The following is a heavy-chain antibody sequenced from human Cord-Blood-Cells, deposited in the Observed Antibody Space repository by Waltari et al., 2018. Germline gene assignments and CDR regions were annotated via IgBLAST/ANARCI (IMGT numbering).Heavy chain of an antibody. CDR2: INPNSGGR. D-gene: IGHD7-27*01. J-gene: IGHJ4*02. CDR3: ARGAGLGMDY. Sequence: QVQLVQSGAEVKKPGASVKVSCKASGYIFTGYYMHWVRQAAGQGLAWVGRINPNSGGRNYARKFQGRVTMTRDTSVSTAYMELSRLRSDETAVYYCARGAGLGMDYWGQGTLVTVSS. V-gene: IGHV1-2*06. CDR1: GYIFTGYY.